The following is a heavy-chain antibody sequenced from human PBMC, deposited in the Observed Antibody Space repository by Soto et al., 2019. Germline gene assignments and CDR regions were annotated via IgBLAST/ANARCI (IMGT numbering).Heavy chain of an antibody. CDR2: ISYDGSNK. J-gene: IGHJ6*02. CDR1: GFTFSSYG. V-gene: IGHV3-30*18. Sequence: GGSLRLSCAASGFTFSSYGMHWVRQAPGKGLEWVAVISYDGSNKYYADSVKGRFTISRDNSKNTLYLQMNSLRAEDTAVYYCAKGIEDSYGYYYYYGMDVWGQGTTVT. D-gene: IGHD5-18*01. CDR3: AKGIEDSYGYYYYYGMDV.